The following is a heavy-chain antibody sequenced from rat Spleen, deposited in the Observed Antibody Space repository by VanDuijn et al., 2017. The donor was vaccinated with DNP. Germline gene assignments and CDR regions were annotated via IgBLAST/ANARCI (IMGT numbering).Heavy chain of an antibody. CDR3: ARMFTTDYYWYFDF. J-gene: IGHJ1*01. CDR1: GFTFSNYW. V-gene: IGHV5-31*01. D-gene: IGHD1-6*01. Sequence: EVQLVESGGDLVQPGRSLKLSCVASGFTFSNYWMTWIRQVPGKGLEWVAAITSNGGNNYYLDSVKGRFTISRDNAKNTLYLQMNSLRSEDTATYYCARMFTTDYYWYFDFWGPGTMVTVSS. CDR2: ITSNGGNN.